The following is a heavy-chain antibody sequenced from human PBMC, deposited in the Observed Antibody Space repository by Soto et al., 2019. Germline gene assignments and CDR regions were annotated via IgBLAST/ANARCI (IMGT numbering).Heavy chain of an antibody. D-gene: IGHD6-13*01. J-gene: IGHJ4*02. CDR2: IKGDGTES. CDR3: AKGFPIAAAGRVDY. Sequence: GGSLRLSCAASGFSFHNHWMSWVRQSPGKGLEWVANIKGDGTESNYVDSVKGRFSISRDNSKNTLYLQMNSLRAEDTAVYYCAKGFPIAAAGRVDYWGQGTLVTVSS. V-gene: IGHV3-7*01. CDR1: GFSFHNHW.